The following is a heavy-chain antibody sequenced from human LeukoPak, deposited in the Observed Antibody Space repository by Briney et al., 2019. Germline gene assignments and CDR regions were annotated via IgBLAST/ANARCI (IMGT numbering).Heavy chain of an antibody. CDR1: GFTFSSSS. CDR3: ARDSSGWTGAYFDY. CDR2: ISPSSTTK. Sequence: GGSLRLSCAASGFTFSSSSMNWVRQAPGRGLEWVSYISPSSTTKYFADSVKGRFTISRDNAKNSLYLQMNSLRAEDTAVYYCARDSSGWTGAYFDYWGQGTLVTVSS. V-gene: IGHV3-48*04. J-gene: IGHJ4*02. D-gene: IGHD6-19*01.